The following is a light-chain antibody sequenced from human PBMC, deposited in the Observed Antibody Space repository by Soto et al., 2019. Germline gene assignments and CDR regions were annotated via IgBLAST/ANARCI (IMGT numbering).Light chain of an antibody. Sequence: RASQSINGWLAWYQQKPGQAPNLLIYKASTLESGVPSRFSGSGSGQKFYLSVRGLPPDALVRYIRHHDHRYGTFGEGTKVDIK. J-gene: IGKJ1*01. CDR3: HHDHRYGT. CDR1: QSINGW. V-gene: IGKV1-5*03. CDR2: KAS.